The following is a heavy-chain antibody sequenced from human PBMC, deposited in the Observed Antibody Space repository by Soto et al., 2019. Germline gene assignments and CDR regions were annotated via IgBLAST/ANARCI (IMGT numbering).Heavy chain of an antibody. CDR1: GFTFSDYY. CDR3: ARDHHRYSGYDYVDY. V-gene: IGHV3-11*05. D-gene: IGHD5-12*01. Sequence: QVQLVESGGGLVKPGGSLRLSCAASGFTFSDYYMSWIRQAPGKGLEWDSYISSSSSYTNYADSVKGRFTISRDNAKNSLYLQMNSLRAEDTALYYCARDHHRYSGYDYVDYWGQGTLVTVSS. J-gene: IGHJ4*02. CDR2: ISSSSSYT.